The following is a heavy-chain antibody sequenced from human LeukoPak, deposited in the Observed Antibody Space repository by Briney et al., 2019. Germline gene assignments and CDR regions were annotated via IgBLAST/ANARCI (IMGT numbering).Heavy chain of an antibody. CDR3: AKDGGAAAGYIDY. CDR2: ISGSGGST. V-gene: IGHV3-23*01. CDR1: GFTFSSYA. J-gene: IGHJ4*02. Sequence: GGSLRLSCAASGFTFSSYAMSWVRQAPGKGLEWVSAISGSGGSTYYADSVKGRFTISRDNSKNTLYLQMNSLRTEDTGVYYCAKDGGAAAGYIDYWGQGTLVTVSS. D-gene: IGHD6-13*01.